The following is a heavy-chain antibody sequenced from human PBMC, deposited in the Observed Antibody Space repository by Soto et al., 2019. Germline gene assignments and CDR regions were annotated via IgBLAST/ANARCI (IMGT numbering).Heavy chain of an antibody. Sequence: EVQLLESGGGLVQPGGSLRLSCAASGFTFSSYAMSWVRQAPGKGLEWVSAISGRGGSTYYADSVKGRFTISRDNSKNTLYLQMNSLRAEDTAVYYCAKCPGNYYYYGMDVWGQGTTVTVSS. CDR1: GFTFSSYA. CDR2: ISGRGGST. J-gene: IGHJ6*02. CDR3: AKCPGNYYYYGMDV. V-gene: IGHV3-23*01.